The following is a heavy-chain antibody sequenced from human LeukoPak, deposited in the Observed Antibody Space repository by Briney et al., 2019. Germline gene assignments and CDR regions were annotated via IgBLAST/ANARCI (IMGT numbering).Heavy chain of an antibody. CDR1: GFTFSNAW. Sequence: GGSLRLSCAASGFTFSNAWMSWVRQAPGKGLEWVGRIKSKTDGGTTDYAAPVKGRFTISRDDSKNTLYLQMNSLKTEDTAVYYCTTPDPRFLEWLSINFDYWGQGTLVTVSS. CDR2: IKSKTDGGTT. CDR3: TTPDPRFLEWLSINFDY. J-gene: IGHJ4*02. D-gene: IGHD3-3*01. V-gene: IGHV3-15*01.